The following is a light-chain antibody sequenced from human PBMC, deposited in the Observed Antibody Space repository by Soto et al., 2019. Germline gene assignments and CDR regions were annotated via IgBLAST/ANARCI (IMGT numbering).Light chain of an antibody. CDR1: SSDVGRYNY. J-gene: IGLJ1*01. Sequence: SVLAQPASVSGSRGQSITISCTGTSSDVGRYNYVSWFQQHPGKVPKLIIYDVSNWPSGVSDRFSGSKSGNTASLTISGLQPEDEADYYCSSFTSSSTFVFGTGT. CDR3: SSFTSSSTFV. CDR2: DVS. V-gene: IGLV2-14*03.